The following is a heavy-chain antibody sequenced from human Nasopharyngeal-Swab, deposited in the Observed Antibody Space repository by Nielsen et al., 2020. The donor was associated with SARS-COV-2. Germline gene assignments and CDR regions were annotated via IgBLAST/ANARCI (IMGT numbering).Heavy chain of an antibody. CDR1: GFSFSTYW. J-gene: IGHJ4*02. Sequence: GESLKISCAASGFSFSTYWMNWVRQAPGKGLEWVSSISSSSSYIYYADSLKGRFTISRDNAKNSLYLQMNSLRAEDTAVYYCARGPGAAAGIPYYFDYWGQGTLVTVSS. CDR3: ARGPGAAAGIPYYFDY. D-gene: IGHD6-13*01. CDR2: ISSSSSYI. V-gene: IGHV3-21*01.